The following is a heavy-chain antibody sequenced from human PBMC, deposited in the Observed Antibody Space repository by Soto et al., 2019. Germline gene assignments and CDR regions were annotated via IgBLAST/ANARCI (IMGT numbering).Heavy chain of an antibody. V-gene: IGHV3-30*18. Sequence: QVQMVESGGGVVQPGRSLRLSCAASGFSFSTYGMHWVRQAPGKGLEWMAVISHDGSNKYYADSVKGRFTISRDNSKDTLFLQMNSLRGEDTAIYYCAKVIRADSTSSNFYYYSGMDVWGQGTTVTVSS. CDR1: GFSFSTYG. CDR2: ISHDGSNK. D-gene: IGHD6-6*01. J-gene: IGHJ6*02. CDR3: AKVIRADSTSSNFYYYSGMDV.